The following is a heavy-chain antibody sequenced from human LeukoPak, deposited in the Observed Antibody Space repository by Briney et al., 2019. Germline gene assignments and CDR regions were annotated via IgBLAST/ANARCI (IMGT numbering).Heavy chain of an antibody. CDR1: EFTFSGYS. D-gene: IGHD6-19*01. Sequence: GGSLRLSCAASEFTFSGYSMNWVRQAPGKGLEWVSSIGSSSSSIYYADSVKGRFTISRDNAKNSLYLQMNSLRAEDMAVYYCARETGLEAFDIWGQGTMVTVSA. CDR3: ARETGLEAFDI. CDR2: IGSSSSSI. J-gene: IGHJ3*02. V-gene: IGHV3-21*01.